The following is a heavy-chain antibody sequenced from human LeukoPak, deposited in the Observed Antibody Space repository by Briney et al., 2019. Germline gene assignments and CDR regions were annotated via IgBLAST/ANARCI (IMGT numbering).Heavy chain of an antibody. CDR1: GFTFSSYG. CDR2: ISYDGSNK. V-gene: IGHV3-30*18. D-gene: IGHD7-27*01. CDR3: AKDGDDYVDY. J-gene: IGHJ4*02. Sequence: GGSLRLSCAASGFTFSSYGMHWVRRAPGKGLEWVAVISYDGSNKYYADSVKGRFTISRDNSKNTLYLQMNSLRAEDTAVYYCAKDGDDYVDYWGQGTLVTVSS.